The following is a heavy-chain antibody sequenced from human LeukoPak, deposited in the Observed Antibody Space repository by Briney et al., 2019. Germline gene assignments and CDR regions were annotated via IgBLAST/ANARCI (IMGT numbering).Heavy chain of an antibody. D-gene: IGHD3-10*01. V-gene: IGHV3-30*02. CDR1: GFTFSSYG. CDR2: IRYDGSNK. J-gene: IGHJ4*02. CDR3: AKIYGSGSYLTFDY. Sequence: PGGSLRLSCAASGFTFSSYGMHWVRQAPGKGLEWVAFIRYDGSNKYYADSVKGRFTISRDNSKNTLYLQMNSLRAEDTAVYYCAKIYGSGSYLTFDYWGQGTLVTVSS.